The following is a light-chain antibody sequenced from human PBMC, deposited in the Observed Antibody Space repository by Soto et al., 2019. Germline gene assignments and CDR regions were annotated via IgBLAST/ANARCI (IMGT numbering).Light chain of an antibody. CDR1: SSNIGSNT. J-gene: IGLJ2*01. CDR2: GNN. V-gene: IGLV1-44*01. Sequence: QAVVTQPPSASGTPGQRVTISCSGSSSNIGSNTVNWYQQFPGTAPKLLIYGNNQRPSGVPDRFSGSKSGTSASLAISGLHSEDEADYYCAACDDSLKGVFGGGTKVTVL. CDR3: AACDDSLKGV.